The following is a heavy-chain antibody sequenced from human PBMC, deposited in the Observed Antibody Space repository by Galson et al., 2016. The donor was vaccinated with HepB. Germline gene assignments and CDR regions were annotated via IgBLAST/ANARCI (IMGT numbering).Heavy chain of an antibody. CDR2: ISSAGSDTI. D-gene: IGHD2-8*01. J-gene: IGHJ4*02. Sequence: SLRLSCAASGFTLSDYFMTWIRQAPGKGLEWVAYISSAGSDTIFYAESVKGRFAISRDDAKNSLYLQPNRLRAEDTAVYYCVRDLGGVDFDSWGQGTLVTVSS. CDR3: VRDLGGVDFDS. CDR1: GFTLSDYF. V-gene: IGHV3-11*04.